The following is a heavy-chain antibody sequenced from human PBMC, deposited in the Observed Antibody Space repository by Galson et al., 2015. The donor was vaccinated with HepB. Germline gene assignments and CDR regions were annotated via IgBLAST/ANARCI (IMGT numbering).Heavy chain of an antibody. CDR2: IKSKTDGGTT. CDR3: TTDGALWFGGKWFGP. D-gene: IGHD3-10*01. CDR1: GFTFSNAW. J-gene: IGHJ5*02. V-gene: IGHV3-15*01. Sequence: SLRLSCAASGFTFSNAWMSWVRQAPGKGLEWVGHIKSKTDGGTTDYAAPVKGRFTISRDDSKNTLYLQMNSLKTEDTAVYYCTTDGALWFGGKWFGPWGQGTLVTVSS.